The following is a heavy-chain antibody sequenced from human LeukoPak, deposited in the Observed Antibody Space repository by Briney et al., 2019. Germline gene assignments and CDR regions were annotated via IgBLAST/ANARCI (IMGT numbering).Heavy chain of an antibody. CDR3: AAAGASNGGAFDI. CDR1: GFTFSSYG. J-gene: IGHJ3*02. D-gene: IGHD6-13*01. Sequence: GGSLRLSCAASGFTFSSYGMHWVRQAPGKGLEWVAFIRYDGSNKYYTDSVKGRFTISRDKSKNTLYLQMNSLRAEDTAVYYCAAAGASNGGAFDIWGQGTMVTVSP. CDR2: IRYDGSNK. V-gene: IGHV3-30*02.